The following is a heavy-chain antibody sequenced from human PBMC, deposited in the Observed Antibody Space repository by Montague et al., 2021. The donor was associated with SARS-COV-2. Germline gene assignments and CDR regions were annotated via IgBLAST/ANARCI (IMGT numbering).Heavy chain of an antibody. D-gene: IGHD3-10*01. V-gene: IGHV4-31*06. CDR2: LKNNRST. CDR1: GVAELRRRSE. CDR3: SLNYVRVRSWYGMDV. J-gene: IGHJ6*02. Sequence: TLSLTCTVSGVAELRRRSEEHTSELSHRCISYAVFCLKNNRSTYYHPSLKIRVTISVDTSKNQFSLKLSFVTAADTAVYYWSLNYVRVRSWYGMDVWGQGTTGTVSS.